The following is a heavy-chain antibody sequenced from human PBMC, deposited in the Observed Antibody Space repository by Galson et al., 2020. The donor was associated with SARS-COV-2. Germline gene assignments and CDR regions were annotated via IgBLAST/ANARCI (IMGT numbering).Heavy chain of an antibody. V-gene: IGHV3-53*01. CDR3: ATPGGAD. Sequence: GSLRLSCAASGFNVNSDYMTWVRQAPGKGLEWISVLFIGGGTNYADSVKGRFTTSRDNSKNTLFLQMNSLNVDDTAVYYCATPGGADWGQGTLVTVSS. CDR2: LFIGGGT. J-gene: IGHJ4*02. CDR1: GFNVNSDY. D-gene: IGHD3-10*01.